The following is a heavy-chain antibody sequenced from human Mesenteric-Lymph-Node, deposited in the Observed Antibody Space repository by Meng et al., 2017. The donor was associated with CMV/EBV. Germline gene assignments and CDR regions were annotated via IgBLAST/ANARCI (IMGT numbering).Heavy chain of an antibody. J-gene: IGHJ5*02. CDR2: INAGNGDT. CDR3: AGGIAAAGSRWFNP. Sequence: QVQLVQSWAEVKEPGASVKVSCKASGYTFTSYAIHWVRQAPGQKFEWMGWINAGNGDTRYSQKLQGRVTFTMDTSASTAYMELSSLRSEDTAVYFCAGGIAAAGSRWFNPWGQGTLVTVSS. V-gene: IGHV1-3*01. D-gene: IGHD6-13*01. CDR1: GYTFTSYA.